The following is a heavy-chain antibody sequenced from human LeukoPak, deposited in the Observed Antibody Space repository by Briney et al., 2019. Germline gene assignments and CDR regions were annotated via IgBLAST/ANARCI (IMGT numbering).Heavy chain of an antibody. CDR3: ARTYGSGSSYRHFDS. CDR1: GFTFSTSW. CDR2: IKEDGTEK. V-gene: IGHV3-7*01. Sequence: GGSLRLSCVASGFTFSTSWMTWVRQTPGKGLEWVANIKEDGTEKNYVDSVKGRFTISRNNTNNSLYLQMNGLRAEDTALYYCARTYGSGSSYRHFDSWGQGTLVTVSS. J-gene: IGHJ4*02. D-gene: IGHD3-10*01.